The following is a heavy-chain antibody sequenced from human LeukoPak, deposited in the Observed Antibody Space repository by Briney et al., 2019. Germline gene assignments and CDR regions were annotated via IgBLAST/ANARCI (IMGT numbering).Heavy chain of an antibody. J-gene: IGHJ5*02. V-gene: IGHV3-23*01. CDR2: ISGDGGTT. Sequence: GGSLRLSCAASGFTFSSYAMSWVRQAPGKGLEWVSLISGDGGTTYYAMSVRGRFTISRDNSENTLYLQMNGLRAEDTAVYYCARGLNVNWFDPWGQGTLVIVSS. CDR3: ARGLNVNWFDP. D-gene: IGHD3-10*01. CDR1: GFTFSSYA.